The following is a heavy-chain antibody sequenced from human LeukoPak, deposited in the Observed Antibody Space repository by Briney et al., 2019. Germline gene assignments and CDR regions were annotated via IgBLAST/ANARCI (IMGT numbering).Heavy chain of an antibody. V-gene: IGHV3-48*01. Sequence: PGGSLRLSCAASGFTFSSYSMNWVRQAPGKGLEWVSYISSSSSTIYYADSVKGRFTISRDNSKNTLYLQMNSLRAEDTAVYYCARLKVVTPSNDAFDIWGQGTMVTVSS. D-gene: IGHD4-23*01. J-gene: IGHJ3*02. CDR2: ISSSSSTI. CDR3: ARLKVVTPSNDAFDI. CDR1: GFTFSSYS.